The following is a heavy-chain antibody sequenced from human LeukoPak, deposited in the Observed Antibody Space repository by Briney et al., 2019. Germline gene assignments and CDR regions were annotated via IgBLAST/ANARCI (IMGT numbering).Heavy chain of an antibody. V-gene: IGHV3-20*04. CDR3: ARERCSGGSCYGPAFDY. CDR1: GFTFSSCS. D-gene: IGHD2-15*01. J-gene: IGHJ4*02. CDR2: INWNGGST. Sequence: PGGSLRLSCEASGFTFSSCSMNWVRQAPGKGLEWVSGINWNGGSTGYADSVKGRFTTSRDNAKNSLYLQMNSLRAEDTALYYCARERCSGGSCYGPAFDYWGQGTLVTVSS.